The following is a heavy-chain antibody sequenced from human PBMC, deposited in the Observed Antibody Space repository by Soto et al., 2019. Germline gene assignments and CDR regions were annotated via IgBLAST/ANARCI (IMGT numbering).Heavy chain of an antibody. CDR3: ARNMDYYYGPGSGNGHGF. D-gene: IGHD3-10*01. V-gene: IGHV1-2*02. J-gene: IGHJ6*02. CDR2: INPKFGDT. CDR1: GYTFTAYY. Sequence: QVQLVQSGAEVKEPGDSVRVSCEASGYTFTAYYIHWVRQAPGQGLEWMGWINPKFGDTTYAQDFQGRVSMTRDMSISTLYIELSRMPSADPAIYYCARNMDYYYGPGSGNGHGFWGQGTTVTVFS.